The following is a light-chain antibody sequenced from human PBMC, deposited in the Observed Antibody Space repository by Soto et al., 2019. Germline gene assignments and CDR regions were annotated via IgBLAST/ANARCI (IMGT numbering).Light chain of an antibody. CDR3: QHRNNRPFS. CDR2: DAS. V-gene: IGKV1-5*01. CDR1: QSISSW. Sequence: GDRVTITCRASQSISSWLAWYQQKPREAPKLLIYDASRLQSGVPSRFSGSGSGTEFTLTITSLQPDDFAVYYCQHRNNRPFSFGPGTKVDIK. J-gene: IGKJ3*01.